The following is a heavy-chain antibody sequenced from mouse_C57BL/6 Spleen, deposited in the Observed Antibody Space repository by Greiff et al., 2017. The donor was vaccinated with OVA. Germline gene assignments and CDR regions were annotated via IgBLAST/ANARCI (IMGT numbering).Heavy chain of an antibody. V-gene: IGHV1-81*01. D-gene: IGHD1-2*01. J-gene: IGHJ4*01. CDR1: GYTFTSYG. Sequence: VQLQESGAELARPGASVKLSCKASGYTFTSYGISWVKLRTGQGLEWIGEIYPRSGNTYYNEKFKGKATLTADKSSSTAYMELRSLTSEDSAVYFCARGYSYAMDYWGQGTSVTVSS. CDR2: IYPRSGNT. CDR3: ARGYSYAMDY.